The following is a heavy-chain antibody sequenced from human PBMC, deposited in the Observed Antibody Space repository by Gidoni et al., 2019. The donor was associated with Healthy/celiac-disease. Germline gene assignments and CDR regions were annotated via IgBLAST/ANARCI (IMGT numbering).Heavy chain of an antibody. D-gene: IGHD1-26*01. Sequence: EVQLVEYGGGLVQPGRSLRLSCAASGFTIDDYAMHWVWPAPGKGLEWVSGISWNSGSIGYAVSVKGRFTISRDNAKNSLYLQMNSLRAEDTALYYCAKDMRRSGSSIDYWGQGTLVTVSS. CDR3: AKDMRRSGSSIDY. V-gene: IGHV3-9*01. CDR2: ISWNSGSI. J-gene: IGHJ4*02. CDR1: GFTIDDYA.